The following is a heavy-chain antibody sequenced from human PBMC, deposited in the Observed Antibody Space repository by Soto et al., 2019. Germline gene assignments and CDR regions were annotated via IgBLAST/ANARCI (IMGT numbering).Heavy chain of an antibody. CDR2: ISYDGSNK. J-gene: IGHJ6*02. Sequence: GGSLRLSCAASGFTFSSYGMHWVRQAPGKGLEWVAVISYDGSNKYYADSVKGRFTISRDNAKNTLYLQMNSLRAEDTAVYYCAKDYVLMITLGGVIVRGGMDVWGQGTTVTVSS. CDR1: GFTFSSYG. V-gene: IGHV3-30*18. CDR3: AKDYVLMITLGGVIVRGGMDV. D-gene: IGHD3-16*02.